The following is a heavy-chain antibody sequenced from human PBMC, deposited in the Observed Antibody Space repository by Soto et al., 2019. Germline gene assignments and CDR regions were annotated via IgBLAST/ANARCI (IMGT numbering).Heavy chain of an antibody. CDR3: AREMRYCDSTSCDDFDF. D-gene: IGHD2-2*01. V-gene: IGHV1-2*02. CDR2: MSPKSGGS. J-gene: IGHJ4*02. Sequence: ASVEVSCKASGYTFTDYYIHWVRQAPGQGLEWMGWMSPKSGGSSHAQQFQGRVTMTRDTSMSTTYMELSRLRSDDTAVYYCAREMRYCDSTSCDDFDFWGQGTLVTVSS. CDR1: GYTFTDYY.